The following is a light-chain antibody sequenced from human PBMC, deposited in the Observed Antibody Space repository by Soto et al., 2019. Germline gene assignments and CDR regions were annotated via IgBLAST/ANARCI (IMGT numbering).Light chain of an antibody. CDR3: QQYEDSPFT. CDR1: QSFSSPY. J-gene: IGKJ3*01. Sequence: EIVLTQSPGTLSLSTGERATLSCRASQSFSSPYLAWYQQKPGQAPRLLIYGAATRATGVPDRFSGSGFGTDFTLSISSLEPEDFAVYYCQQYEDSPFTFGPGTRVDIK. CDR2: GAA. V-gene: IGKV3-20*01.